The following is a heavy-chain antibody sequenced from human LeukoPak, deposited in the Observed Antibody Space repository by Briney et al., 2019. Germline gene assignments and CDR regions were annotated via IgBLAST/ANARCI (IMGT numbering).Heavy chain of an antibody. J-gene: IGHJ4*02. D-gene: IGHD3-22*01. CDR3: ARVDSIGYYTFFDY. Sequence: PSETLSLTCTVSGGSISSHNWNWIRQPPGKGLEWIGDIYNSGSPNYNPSLKSRVTISVDTSKNQFSLKLSSVTAADTAVYYCARVDSIGYYTFFDYWGQGTLVTVSS. CDR1: GGSISSHN. V-gene: IGHV4-59*11. CDR2: IYNSGSP.